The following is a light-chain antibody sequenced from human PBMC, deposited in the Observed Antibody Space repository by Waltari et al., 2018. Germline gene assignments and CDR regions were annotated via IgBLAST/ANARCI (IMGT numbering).Light chain of an antibody. J-gene: IGLJ3*02. V-gene: IGLV7-43*01. CDR2: STN. CDR3: LLYYGGFWV. CDR1: TGAVPRGYY. Sequence: QTVVTQEPSLTVSPGGTVTLTCPSSTGAVPRGYYPNWFQQRPGQAPMALIYSTNNKHSWTPARFSGSLLGGKAALTLSGVQPEDEAEYYCLLYYGGFWVFGGGTKLTVL.